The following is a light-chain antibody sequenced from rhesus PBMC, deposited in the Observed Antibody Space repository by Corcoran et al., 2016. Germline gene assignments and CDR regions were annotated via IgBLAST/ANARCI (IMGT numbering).Light chain of an antibody. Sequence: IQMTQSPSALSASVGDRVTISCRASQNIYSNLAWYQQKPGKAPKLLIYKSSSLQTGIPSRFSGSGSGTDVTLTISSLQPEDSATYYCQHYYDNPYSVGQGTKVEIK. CDR2: KSS. V-gene: IGKV1-25*01. CDR3: QHYYDNPYS. J-gene: IGKJ2*01. CDR1: QNIYSN.